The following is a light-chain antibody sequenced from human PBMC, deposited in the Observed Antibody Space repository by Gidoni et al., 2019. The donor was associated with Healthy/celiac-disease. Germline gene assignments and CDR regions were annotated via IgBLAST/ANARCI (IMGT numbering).Light chain of an antibody. V-gene: IGKV1-39*01. CDR1: QSISSY. J-gene: IGKJ3*01. Sequence: DIQMTQSPSSLSASVGDRVTITCRASQSISSYLNWYQQKPGKAPKLLIYAASSLQSGVPSRFSGSGSVTDFTLTISSLQPEDFATYYCQQSYSTLRFTFGPGTKVDIK. CDR3: QQSYSTLRFT. CDR2: AAS.